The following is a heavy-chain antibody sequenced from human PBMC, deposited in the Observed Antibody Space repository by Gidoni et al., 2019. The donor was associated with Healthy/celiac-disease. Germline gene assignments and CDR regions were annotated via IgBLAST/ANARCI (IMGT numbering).Heavy chain of an antibody. CDR2: ISAYNGNT. V-gene: IGHV1-18*04. D-gene: IGHD5-18*01. CDR1: GSTFTSYG. CDR3: ARSATSTAMAVVDY. Sequence: QVQLVQSGAEVKKPGASVKVSCKDSGSTFTSYGISWVRQAPGQGLEWMGWISAYNGNTNYAQKLQGRVTMTIDTSTSTAYMELRSLRSDDTAVYYCARSATSTAMAVVDYWGQGTLVTVSS. J-gene: IGHJ4*02.